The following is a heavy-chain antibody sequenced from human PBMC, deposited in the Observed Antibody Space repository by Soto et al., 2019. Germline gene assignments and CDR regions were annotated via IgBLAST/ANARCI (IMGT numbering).Heavy chain of an antibody. CDR2: ISSSGDDT. J-gene: IGHJ4*02. V-gene: IGHV3-23*01. Sequence: VQLLESGGGLVQPGGSLRLSCAASGSTFSKYFMSWVRQAPGRGLEWVSSISSSGDDTYYADSVKGRFTMSRDNFKNTLSLQMNTLRADDTAVYYCAKIGVFRNGYLSYTRGDYWGQGTLVTVSS. D-gene: IGHD3-10*01. CDR1: GSTFSKYF. CDR3: AKIGVFRNGYLSYTRGDY.